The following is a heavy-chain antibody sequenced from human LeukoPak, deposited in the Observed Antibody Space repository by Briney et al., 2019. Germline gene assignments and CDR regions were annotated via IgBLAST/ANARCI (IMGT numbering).Heavy chain of an antibody. Sequence: GGSLRLSCTVSGFTVSSNSMSWVRQAPGKGLEWVSFIYSDNTHYSDSVKGRFTISRDNSKNTLYLQMNSLRAEDTAVYYCARDTGAVEGGFDYWGQGTLVTVSS. V-gene: IGHV3-53*01. CDR2: IYSDNT. J-gene: IGHJ4*02. CDR1: GFTVSSNS. CDR3: ARDTGAVEGGFDY. D-gene: IGHD1-26*01.